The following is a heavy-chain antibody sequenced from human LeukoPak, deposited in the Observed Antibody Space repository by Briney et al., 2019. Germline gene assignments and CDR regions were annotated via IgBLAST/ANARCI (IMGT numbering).Heavy chain of an antibody. D-gene: IGHD3-10*01. V-gene: IGHV3-30*02. CDR2: IRHDGSRQ. Sequence: GGSLRLSCAASGFTFSSYAMSWVRQAPGEGMVWVAFIRHDGSRQYYVDSVKGRSTISRDNSKNTLYLQINSLRVDDTAVYYCARDHHGTGSYFEYWGQGILVTVSS. CDR3: ARDHHGTGSYFEY. J-gene: IGHJ4*02. CDR1: GFTFSSYA.